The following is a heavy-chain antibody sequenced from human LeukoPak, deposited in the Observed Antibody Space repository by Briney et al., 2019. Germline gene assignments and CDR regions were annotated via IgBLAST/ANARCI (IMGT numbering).Heavy chain of an antibody. Sequence: PGRSLRLSCAASRFTISSYAMSWVRQAPGKGLEWVSGISGSSGSTYYADSVKGRFTISRDNSKNTLYLQMNSLRAEDTAVYYCAKVPLRVTIFGVVGRSDYYMDVWGKGTTVTVSS. J-gene: IGHJ6*03. CDR2: ISGSSGST. V-gene: IGHV3-23*01. CDR1: RFTISSYA. D-gene: IGHD3-3*01. CDR3: AKVPLRVTIFGVVGRSDYYMDV.